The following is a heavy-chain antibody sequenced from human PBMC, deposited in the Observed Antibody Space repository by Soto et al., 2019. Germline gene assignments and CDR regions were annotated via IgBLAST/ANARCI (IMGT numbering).Heavy chain of an antibody. CDR2: IWYDGSLE. J-gene: IGHJ5*01. D-gene: IGHD2-21*01. V-gene: IGHV3-33*03. CDR3: AKALIVDQITYNGFDS. CDR1: GFTFSRHN. Sequence: QVYLMESGGGVVQPGRSLRLSCAASGFTFSRHNIHWVRQAPGKGLEWVGVIWYDGSLEYYGDSVQGRFTVSRDNSKNTAYLQMDSLRAEDTAVYFCAKALIVDQITYNGFDSWGQGTPVTVSS.